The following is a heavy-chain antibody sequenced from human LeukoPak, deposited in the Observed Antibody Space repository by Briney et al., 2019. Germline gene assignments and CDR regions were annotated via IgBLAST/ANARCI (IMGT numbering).Heavy chain of an antibody. Sequence: PGGSLRLSCAASGFTFSSYGMHWVRQAPGKGLEWVAFIRYDGSNKYYADSVKGRFTISRDNSKNTLYLQMNSLRAEDTAVYYCAKSWDGSGWYSYFDYWGQGTLVTVSS. CDR1: GFTFSSYG. D-gene: IGHD6-19*01. J-gene: IGHJ4*02. CDR3: AKSWDGSGWYSYFDY. CDR2: IRYDGSNK. V-gene: IGHV3-30*02.